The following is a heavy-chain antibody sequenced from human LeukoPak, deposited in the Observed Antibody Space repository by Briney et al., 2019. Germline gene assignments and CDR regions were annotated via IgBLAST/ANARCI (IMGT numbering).Heavy chain of an antibody. CDR2: ISNTGST. V-gene: IGHV4-59*01. D-gene: IGHD2-2*01. CDR3: ARDFGCSSISCSALVTDY. CDR1: GGSISGYY. Sequence: SETLSLTCTVSGGSISGYYWSWIRQPPVKGLEWIGYISNTGSTNYNPSLKSRVTISVDTSKNHFSLELNSVTAADTAVYYCARDFGCSSISCSALVTDYWGQRTLVTVSS. J-gene: IGHJ4*02.